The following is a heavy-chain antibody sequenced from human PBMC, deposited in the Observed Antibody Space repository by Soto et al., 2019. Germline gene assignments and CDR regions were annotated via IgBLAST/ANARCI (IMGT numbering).Heavy chain of an antibody. CDR3: ARRGYCSSTSCRVEFDY. CDR1: GGSISSSSYY. J-gene: IGHJ4*02. CDR2: IYYSGST. V-gene: IGHV4-39*01. Sequence: SETLSLTCTVSGGSISSSSYYWGWIRQPPGKGLEWIGSIYYSGSTYYNPSLKSRVTISVDRSKNQFSLKLSSVTAADTAVYYCARRGYCSSTSCRVEFDYWGQGTLVTVSS. D-gene: IGHD2-2*01.